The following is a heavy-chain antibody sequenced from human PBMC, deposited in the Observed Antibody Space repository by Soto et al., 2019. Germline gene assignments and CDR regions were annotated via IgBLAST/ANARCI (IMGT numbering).Heavy chain of an antibody. CDR1: GGSISSGGYY. CDR2: IYYSGST. J-gene: IGHJ4*02. V-gene: IGHV4-31*03. Sequence: QVQLQESGPGLVKPSQTLSLTCTVSGGSISSGGYYWSWIRQHPGKGLEWIGYIYYSGSTYYNPSLKSRVIISVDTSKNQFSLKLSSVTAVDTAVYYCARDFRDITGTVGFDYWGQGTLVTVSS. D-gene: IGHD1-1*01. CDR3: ARDFRDITGTVGFDY.